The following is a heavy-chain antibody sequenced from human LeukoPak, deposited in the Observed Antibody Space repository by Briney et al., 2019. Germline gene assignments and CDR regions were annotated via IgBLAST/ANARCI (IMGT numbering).Heavy chain of an antibody. CDR3: ARTRQWELLTDAFDI. V-gene: IGHV1-69*05. CDR1: GGTFSSYA. D-gene: IGHD1-26*01. J-gene: IGHJ3*02. Sequence: SVKVSCKVSGGTFSSYAISWVRQAPGQGLEWMGGIIPIFGTANYAQKFQGRVTITTDESTSTAYMELSSLRSEDTAVYYCARTRQWELLTDAFDIWGQGTMVTVSS. CDR2: IIPIFGTA.